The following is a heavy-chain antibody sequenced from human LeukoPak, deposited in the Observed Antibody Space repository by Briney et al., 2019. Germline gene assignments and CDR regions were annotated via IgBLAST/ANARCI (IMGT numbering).Heavy chain of an antibody. D-gene: IGHD2-8*01. J-gene: IGHJ2*01. CDR3: ARPTPPLRCYWYFDL. CDR1: GGSISSYY. CDR2: IYTSRTT. Sequence: SETPSLTCTVSGGSISSYYWSWIRQPAGKDLEWIGRIYTSRTTNYNPSLKSRVTLSVDTSKNQFSLKLSSVTVANTAVYYCARPTPPLRCYWYFDLWGRGTLVTVSS. V-gene: IGHV4-4*07.